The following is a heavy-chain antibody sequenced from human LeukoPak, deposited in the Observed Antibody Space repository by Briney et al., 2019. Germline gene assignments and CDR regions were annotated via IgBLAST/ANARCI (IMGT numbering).Heavy chain of an antibody. CDR2: IYTSGST. CDR1: GGSISSYY. CDR3: ASVFPDCGSTSCDSYYYYYYYMDV. J-gene: IGHJ6*03. Sequence: NSSETLSLTCTVSGGSISSYYWSWIRQPPGKGLEWIGYIYTSGSTNYNPSLKSRVTISVDTSKNQFSLKLSSVTAADTAVYYCASVFPDCGSTSCDSYYYYYYYMDVWGKGTTVTVSS. D-gene: IGHD2-2*01. V-gene: IGHV4-4*09.